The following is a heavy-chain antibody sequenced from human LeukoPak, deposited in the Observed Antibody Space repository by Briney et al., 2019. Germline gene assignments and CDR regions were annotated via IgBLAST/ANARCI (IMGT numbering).Heavy chain of an antibody. CDR1: GYTFTSYG. V-gene: IGHV1-18*01. J-gene: IGHJ4*02. CDR2: ISAYNGNT. CDR3: ARATRAYCSGGSCYFDY. D-gene: IGHD2-15*01. Sequence: ASVKVSCKASGYTFTSYGISWVRQAPGQGLEWLGWISAYNGNTNYAQKLQGRVTMTTDTSTSTAYMELRSLRSDDTAVYYCARATRAYCSGGSCYFDYWGQGTLVTVSS.